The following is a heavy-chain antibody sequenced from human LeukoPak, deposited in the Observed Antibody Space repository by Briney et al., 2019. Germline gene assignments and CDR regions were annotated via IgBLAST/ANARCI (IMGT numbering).Heavy chain of an antibody. CDR3: AREHLGSSSDFDY. V-gene: IGHV3-30-3*01. CDR1: GFTFSSYA. CDR2: ISYDGSNK. D-gene: IGHD6-6*01. J-gene: IGHJ4*02. Sequence: PGGSLRLSCAASGFTFSSYAMHWVRQAPGKGLEWVAVISYDGSNKYYADSVKGRFTISRDNSKNTLYLQMNSLRGEDTAVYYCAREHLGSSSDFDYWGQGTLVTVSS.